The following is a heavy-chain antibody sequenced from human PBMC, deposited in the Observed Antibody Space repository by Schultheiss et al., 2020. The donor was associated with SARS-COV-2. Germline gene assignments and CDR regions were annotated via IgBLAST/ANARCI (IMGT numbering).Heavy chain of an antibody. CDR3: ARDPPVVVVGDGFDP. CDR2: IVSDGGTT. D-gene: IGHD2-15*01. J-gene: IGHJ5*02. CDR1: GFTFRSYW. V-gene: IGHV3-74*01. Sequence: GGSLRLSCAASGFTFRSYWMSWVRQAPGKGLEWVSRIVSDGGTTSYADSVKGRFTISRDNAKNSLYLQMNSLRAEDTAVYYCARDPPVVVVGDGFDPWGQGTLVTVSS.